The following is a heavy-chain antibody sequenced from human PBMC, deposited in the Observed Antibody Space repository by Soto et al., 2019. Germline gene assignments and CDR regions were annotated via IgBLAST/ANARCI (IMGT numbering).Heavy chain of an antibody. Sequence: SVKVSCKASGYTFTGYYMHWVRQAPGQGLEWMGGIIPIFGTANYAQKFQGRVTITADKSTSTAYMELSSLRSEDTAVYYCARKVAGKENWFDPWGQGTLVTVSS. CDR3: ARKVAGKENWFDP. V-gene: IGHV1-69*06. J-gene: IGHJ5*02. CDR2: IIPIFGTA. D-gene: IGHD6-19*01. CDR1: GYTFTGYY.